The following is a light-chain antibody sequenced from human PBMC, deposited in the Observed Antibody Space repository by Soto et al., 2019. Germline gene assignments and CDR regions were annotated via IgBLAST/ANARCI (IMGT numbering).Light chain of an antibody. V-gene: IGLV1-51*01. Sequence: QSVLTQPPSVSAAPGQKVTISCSGSNSNVGSQSVSWYLQLPGTAPKLLIYDNNKRPSSIPDRFSASKSGTSATLGITGLQTGDEADYYCGAWDSSLSAGVFGGGTKVTVL. CDR2: DNN. CDR3: GAWDSSLSAGV. CDR1: NSNVGSQS. J-gene: IGLJ3*02.